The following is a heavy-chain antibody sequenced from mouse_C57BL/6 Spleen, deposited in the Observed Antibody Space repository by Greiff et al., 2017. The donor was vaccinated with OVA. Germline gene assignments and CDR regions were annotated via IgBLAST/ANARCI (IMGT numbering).Heavy chain of an antibody. V-gene: IGHV3-6*01. J-gene: IGHJ4*01. CDR3: ARDRDDGYYAYDAMDY. CDR2: ISYDGSN. CDR1: GYSITSGYY. D-gene: IGHD2-3*01. Sequence: DVQLQESGPGLVKPSQSLSLTCSVTGYSITSGYYWNWIRQFPGNKLEWMGYISYDGSNNYNPSLKNRISITRDTSKNQFFLKLNSVTTEDTATYYCARDRDDGYYAYDAMDYWGQGTSVTVSS.